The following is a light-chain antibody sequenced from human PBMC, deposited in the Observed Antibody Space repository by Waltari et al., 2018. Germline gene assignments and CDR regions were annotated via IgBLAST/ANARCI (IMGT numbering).Light chain of an antibody. CDR3: QQYNGYSGT. Sequence: DIQMTQSPSTLSASVGARVTTTCRASEIIDSWLAWYQQKPGKGPKLLIYKASTVESGDPSRFIGSGSGTEYTLTISSLQPGDFATYYCQQYNGYSGTFGQGTKVEI. CDR1: EIIDSW. V-gene: IGKV1-5*03. J-gene: IGKJ1*01. CDR2: KAS.